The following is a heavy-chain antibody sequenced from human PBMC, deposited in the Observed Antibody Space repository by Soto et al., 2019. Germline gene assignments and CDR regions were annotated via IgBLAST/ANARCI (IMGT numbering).Heavy chain of an antibody. CDR1: GGSISSGGYY. CDR2: IYYSGST. CDR3: ARFRITIFVVVIIHYGMDV. V-gene: IGHV4-31*03. J-gene: IGHJ6*02. Sequence: QVQLQESGPGLVKPSQTLSLTCTVSGGSISSGGYYWSWIRQHPGKGLEWIGYIYYSGSTYYNPSLKSRVTISVDTSKNQFSLKLSSVTAADTAVYYCARFRITIFVVVIIHYGMDVWGQGTTVTVSS. D-gene: IGHD3-3*01.